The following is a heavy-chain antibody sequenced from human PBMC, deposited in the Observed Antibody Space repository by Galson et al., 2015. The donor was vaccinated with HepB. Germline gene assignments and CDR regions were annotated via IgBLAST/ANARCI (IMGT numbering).Heavy chain of an antibody. CDR2: ISYDGSNK. J-gene: IGHJ4*02. CDR3: AREVGGIAVAGGLDY. D-gene: IGHD6-19*01. V-gene: IGHV3-30*04. CDR1: GFTFSSYA. Sequence: SLRLACAASGFTFSSYAMHWVRQAPGKGLEWVAVISYDGSNKYYADSVKGRFTISRDNSKNTLYLQMNSLRAEDTAVYYCAREVGGIAVAGGLDYWGQGTLVTVSS.